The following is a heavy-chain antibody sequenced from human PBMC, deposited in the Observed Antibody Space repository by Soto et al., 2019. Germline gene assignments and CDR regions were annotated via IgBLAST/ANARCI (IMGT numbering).Heavy chain of an antibody. CDR3: ARLGSSGWYQGSYFDY. CDR2: ILYSGSI. CDR1: GGSITRNNHY. V-gene: IGHV4-39*01. J-gene: IGHJ4*02. D-gene: IGHD6-19*01. Sequence: QLQLQESGPGLVKPSETLSLTCTVSGGSITRNNHYWGWIRQSPGKGLEWIGSILYSGSINYNPSLKSRVTISVETSKNRFSLKMSSVTAADTAVYYCARLGSSGWYQGSYFDYWGQGTLVTVSS.